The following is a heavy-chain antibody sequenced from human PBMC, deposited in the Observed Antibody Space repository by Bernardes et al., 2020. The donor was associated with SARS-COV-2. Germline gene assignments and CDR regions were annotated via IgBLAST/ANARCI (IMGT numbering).Heavy chain of an antibody. CDR2: IYYSGST. CDR3: ARANRLRTMIVVVITHFDY. J-gene: IGHJ4*02. Sequence: SETLSLTCTVSGGSISSGDYYWSWIRQPPGKGLEWIGYIYYSGSTYYNPSLKSRVTISVDTSKNQFSLKLSSVTAADTAVYYCARANRLRTMIVVVITHFDYWGQGTLVTVSS. CDR1: GGSISSGDYY. D-gene: IGHD3-22*01. V-gene: IGHV4-30-4*01.